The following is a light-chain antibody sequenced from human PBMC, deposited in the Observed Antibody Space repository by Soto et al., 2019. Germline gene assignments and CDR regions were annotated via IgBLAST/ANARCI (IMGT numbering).Light chain of an antibody. CDR3: AAWDDSLNGYV. CDR1: SSNIGRNP. J-gene: IGLJ1*01. CDR2: NNS. Sequence: QSVLTQPPSASGTPGQRVTISCSGSSSNIGRNPVNWYQQLPGTAPKLLIYNNSQRPSGVPDRFSGSKSGTSASLAISGLQSDDESDYYCAAWDDSLNGYVFGTGTKLTVL. V-gene: IGLV1-44*01.